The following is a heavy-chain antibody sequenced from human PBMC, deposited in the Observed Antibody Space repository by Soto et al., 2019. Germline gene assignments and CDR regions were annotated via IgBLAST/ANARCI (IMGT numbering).Heavy chain of an antibody. CDR3: ARPTYYYDSSGYYC. CDR1: GFTFSSYA. Sequence: QVQLVESGGGVVQPGRSLRLSCAASGFTFSSYAMHWVRQAPGKGLEWVAVISYDGSNKYYADSVKGRFTISRDNSKNTLYLQMNSLRAEDTAVYYCARPTYYYDSSGYYCWGQGTLVTVSS. V-gene: IGHV3-30-3*01. J-gene: IGHJ4*02. D-gene: IGHD3-22*01. CDR2: ISYDGSNK.